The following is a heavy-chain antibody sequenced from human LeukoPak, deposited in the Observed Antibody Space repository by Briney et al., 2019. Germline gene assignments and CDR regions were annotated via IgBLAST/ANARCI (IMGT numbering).Heavy chain of an antibody. CDR3: AKQPITIFGVVTPFDY. D-gene: IGHD3-3*01. J-gene: IGHJ4*02. CDR1: GFTFSSYA. V-gene: IGHV3-23*01. Sequence: PGRSLRLSCAASGFTFSSYAMSWVRQAPGKGLEWVSAISGSGGSTYYADSVKGRFTISRDNSKNTLYLQMNSLRAEDTAVYYCAKQPITIFGVVTPFDYWGQGTLVTVSS. CDR2: ISGSGGST.